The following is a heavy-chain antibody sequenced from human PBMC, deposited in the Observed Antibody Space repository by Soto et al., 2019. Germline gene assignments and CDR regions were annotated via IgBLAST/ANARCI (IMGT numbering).Heavy chain of an antibody. CDR1: GFPFDSYS. J-gene: IGHJ6*02. D-gene: IGHD3-3*01. CDR3: AREANTIYAPQGLDV. CDR2: LSSGSFYI. V-gene: IGHV3-21*01. Sequence: GGSLRLSCSVSGFPFDSYSMSWVRQAPGQGLEWLASLSSGSFYIFHADSIRGRFTISRDDAKNLLFLQMNSLTIEDTATYYCAREANTIYAPQGLDVWGQGTGVTVSS.